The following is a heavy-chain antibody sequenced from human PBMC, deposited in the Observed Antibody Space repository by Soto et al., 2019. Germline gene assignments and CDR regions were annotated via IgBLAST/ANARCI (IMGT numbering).Heavy chain of an antibody. CDR2: LNTSDGNR. V-gene: IGHV1-18*01. Sequence: QGLEWRGWLNTSDGNRNFAQKFEERVTRTTDPSTNTVFLELRSMKSDDTAIFYCARDKLRGYDSSGFYSWGQGTMVTVSS. J-gene: IGHJ4*02. CDR3: ARDKLRGYDSSGFYS. D-gene: IGHD3-22*01.